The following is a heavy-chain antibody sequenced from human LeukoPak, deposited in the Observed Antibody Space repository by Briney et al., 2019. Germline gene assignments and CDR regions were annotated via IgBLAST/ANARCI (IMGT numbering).Heavy chain of an antibody. Sequence: PGRSMRLSCAAYGFTFSSYGMHWVRQAPGKGLEWVAVISYDGSNKYYADSVKGRFTISRDNSKNTLYLQMNSLRAEDTAVYYCARDRGDAFDIWGQGTMVTVSS. CDR1: GFTFSSYG. CDR2: ISYDGSNK. D-gene: IGHD3-10*01. CDR3: ARDRGDAFDI. V-gene: IGHV3-30*03. J-gene: IGHJ3*02.